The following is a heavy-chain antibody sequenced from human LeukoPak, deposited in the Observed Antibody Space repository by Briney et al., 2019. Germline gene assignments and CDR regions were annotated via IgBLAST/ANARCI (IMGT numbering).Heavy chain of an antibody. CDR1: GFTVSTNY. Sequence: GGSLRLSCAASGFTVSTNYLSWVRQAPGKGLEWVSVLYSGGTTHYADSVKGRFTISRDNSKNTLYLQMNSLRVEDTAVYYCARTYYYDSSGPDWGQGTLVTVSS. CDR2: LYSGGTT. J-gene: IGHJ4*02. V-gene: IGHV3-66*01. CDR3: ARTYYYDSSGPD. D-gene: IGHD3-22*01.